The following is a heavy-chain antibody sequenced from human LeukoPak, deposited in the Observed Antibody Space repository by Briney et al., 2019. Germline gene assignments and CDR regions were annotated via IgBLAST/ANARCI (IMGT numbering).Heavy chain of an antibody. CDR1: GGSISSYY. D-gene: IGHD2-21*01. J-gene: IGHJ5*02. CDR3: ARLWYNWFDP. V-gene: IGHV4-4*09. CDR2: IYTSAST. Sequence: SETLSLTCTVSGGSISSYYWSWIRQPPGKGLEWIGYIYTSASTNYNPSLKSRVTISVDTSKNQFSLKLSSVTAADTAVYYCARLWYNWFDPWGQGTLVTVSS.